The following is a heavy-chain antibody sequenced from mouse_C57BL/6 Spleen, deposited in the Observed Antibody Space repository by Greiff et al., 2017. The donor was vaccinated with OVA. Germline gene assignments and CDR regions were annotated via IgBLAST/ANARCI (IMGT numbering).Heavy chain of an antibody. CDR1: GYTFTDYY. Sequence: QVQLKESGAELVRPGASVKLSCKASGYTFTDYYINWVKQRPGQGLEWIARIYPGSGNTYYNEKFKGKATLTAEKSSSTAYMQLSSLTSEDSAVYFCARELGQKGYYFDYWGQGTTLTVSS. J-gene: IGHJ2*01. CDR2: IYPGSGNT. CDR3: ARELGQKGYYFDY. V-gene: IGHV1-76*01. D-gene: IGHD4-1*01.